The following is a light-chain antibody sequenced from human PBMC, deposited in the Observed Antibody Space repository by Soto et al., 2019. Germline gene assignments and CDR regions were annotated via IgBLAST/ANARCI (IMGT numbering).Light chain of an antibody. V-gene: IGKV3-20*01. CDR1: QSVSSSY. CDR3: QQYGTSPGT. Sequence: EIVLKQSPGTLSLSPGERATLSCRASQSVSSSYLAWYQQKPGQAPRLLIYGASNRATGTPDRFSGSGSGTDFTLTISRLEPEDFAVYYCQQYGTSPGTFGQGTKVDIK. J-gene: IGKJ1*01. CDR2: GAS.